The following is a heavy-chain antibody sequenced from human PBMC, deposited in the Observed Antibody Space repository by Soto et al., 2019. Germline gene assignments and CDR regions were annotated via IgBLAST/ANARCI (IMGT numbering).Heavy chain of an antibody. V-gene: IGHV4-39*01. Sequence: QLQLQESGPGLVTPSETLSLTCTVSGGSISSSSYFWAWVRQSPAKGLEWIGSINYRGTTFYTASLRSRVTISIDTSKNQFSLTLNSVTAADTAFYYCARLVACNGGSCKFDPWGQGTLVTVSS. D-gene: IGHD2-15*01. CDR2: INYRGTT. CDR1: GGSISSSSYF. CDR3: ARLVACNGGSCKFDP. J-gene: IGHJ5*02.